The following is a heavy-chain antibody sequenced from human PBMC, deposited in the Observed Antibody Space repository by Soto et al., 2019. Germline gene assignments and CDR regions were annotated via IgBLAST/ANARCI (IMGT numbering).Heavy chain of an antibody. Sequence: ETLSLTCTVSGGSISSSSYYWGWIRQPPGKGLEWIGSIYYSGSTYYNPSLKSRVTISVDTSKNQFSLKLSSVTAADTAVYYCARHMSSSWYYYYGMDVWGQGTTVTVSS. D-gene: IGHD6-13*01. CDR3: ARHMSSSWYYYYGMDV. CDR2: IYYSGST. V-gene: IGHV4-39*01. J-gene: IGHJ6*02. CDR1: GGSISSSSYY.